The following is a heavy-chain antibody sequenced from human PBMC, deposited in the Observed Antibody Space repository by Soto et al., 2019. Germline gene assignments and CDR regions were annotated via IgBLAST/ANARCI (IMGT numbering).Heavy chain of an antibody. CDR1: GYAFSSYA. Sequence: QVQLVQSGAEVKKPGASVKVSCKASGYAFSSYAIYWVRQAPGQRLEWVGWINAGNGEIHYSQQFQDRVTLSRDKSARTATMELSSLRSEDTAVYYCARLWFGELSDYYGMDAWGQGTTVTVSS. J-gene: IGHJ6*02. CDR3: ARLWFGELSDYYGMDA. D-gene: IGHD3-10*01. CDR2: INAGNGEI. V-gene: IGHV1-3*01.